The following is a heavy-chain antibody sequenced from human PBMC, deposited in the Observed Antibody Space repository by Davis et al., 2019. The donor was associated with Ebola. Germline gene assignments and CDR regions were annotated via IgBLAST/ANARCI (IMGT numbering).Heavy chain of an antibody. CDR2: INHSGST. J-gene: IGHJ4*02. CDR3: ARDSLGGPSGLDY. CDR1: GGSFSGYY. D-gene: IGHD2-15*01. V-gene: IGHV4-34*01. Sequence: SETLSLTCAVYGGSFSGYYWSWIRQPPGKGLEWIGEINHSGSTNYNPSLKSRVTISVDTSKNQFSLKLSSVTAADTAVYYCARDSLGGPSGLDYWGQGTLVTVSS.